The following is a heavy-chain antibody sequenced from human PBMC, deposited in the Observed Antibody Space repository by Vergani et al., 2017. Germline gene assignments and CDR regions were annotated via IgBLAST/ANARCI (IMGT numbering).Heavy chain of an antibody. J-gene: IGHJ2*01. V-gene: IGHV3-9*01. Sequence: EVQLVESGGGLVQPGRSLRLSCAASGFTFDDYAMHWVRQAPGKGLEWVSGISWNSGSIGYADSVKGRFIISRDNAKNSLYLQMNSLRAEDTALYYCAKDHYDFWCGYPNLSPFDLWGRGTLVTVSS. CDR2: ISWNSGSI. CDR3: AKDHYDFWCGYPNLSPFDL. D-gene: IGHD3-3*01. CDR1: GFTFDDYA.